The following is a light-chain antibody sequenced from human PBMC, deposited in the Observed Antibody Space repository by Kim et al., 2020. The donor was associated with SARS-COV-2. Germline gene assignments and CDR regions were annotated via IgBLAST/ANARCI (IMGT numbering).Light chain of an antibody. CDR1: QSIRSW. CDR2: DAS. V-gene: IGKV1-5*01. Sequence: DNQMTQSPSTLSASVGDRVTITCRASQSIRSWLAWYQQKPGKAPKVLIYDASSLESGVPSRFSGSGSGTEFTLTISSLQPDDFATYYCQQYNSHSPSWTFGQGTKVDIK. J-gene: IGKJ1*01. CDR3: QQYNSHSPSWT.